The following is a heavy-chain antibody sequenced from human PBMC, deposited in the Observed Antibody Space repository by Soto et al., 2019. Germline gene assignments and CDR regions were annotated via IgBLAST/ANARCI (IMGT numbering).Heavy chain of an antibody. CDR1: GYTLTELS. Sequence: EASVKVSCKVSGYTLTELSMHWVRQAPGKGLEWMGGFDPEDGETIYAQKFQGRVTMTRNTSTSTAYMELSSLRSEDTAVYYCARGESGYDPYYYYYMDVWGKGTTVTVSS. J-gene: IGHJ6*03. V-gene: IGHV1-24*01. D-gene: IGHD5-12*01. CDR3: ARGESGYDPYYYYYMDV. CDR2: FDPEDGET.